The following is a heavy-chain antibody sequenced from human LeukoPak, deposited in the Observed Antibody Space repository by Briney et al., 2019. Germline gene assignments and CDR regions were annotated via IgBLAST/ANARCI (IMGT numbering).Heavy chain of an antibody. D-gene: IGHD2-15*01. CDR3: ARHRCSGGSCYPMNWFDP. CDR2: IYYSGST. V-gene: IGHV4-39*01. CDR1: GGSISSSSYY. J-gene: IGHJ5*02. Sequence: SETLSLTCTVSGGSISSSSYYWGWIRQPPGKGLEWIGSIYYSGSTYYNPSLKSRVTISVDTSKNQFSLKLSSATAADTAVYYCARHRCSGGSCYPMNWFDPWGQGTLVTVSS.